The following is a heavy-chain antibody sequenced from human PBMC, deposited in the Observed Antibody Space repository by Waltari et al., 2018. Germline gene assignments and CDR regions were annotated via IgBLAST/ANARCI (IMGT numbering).Heavy chain of an antibody. V-gene: IGHV4-39*01. CDR2: IYYTKYT. D-gene: IGHD6-13*01. Sequence: QLQLQESGPGLVKPSETLSLTCTVSGDSIRNSNYYWGLIRQPPGKGLEWIGSIYYTKYTSSNPSPKRRVPLSLATSKNQFSLGLNSVAAADTAVYYCARLSLAAGHLIDYWGQGTLVTVSS. CDR3: ARLSLAAGHLIDY. J-gene: IGHJ4*02. CDR1: GDSIRNSNYY.